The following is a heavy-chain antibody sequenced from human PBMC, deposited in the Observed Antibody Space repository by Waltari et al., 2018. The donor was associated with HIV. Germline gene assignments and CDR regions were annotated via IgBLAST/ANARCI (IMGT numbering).Heavy chain of an antibody. V-gene: IGHV3-13*01. D-gene: IGHD4-17*01. Sequence: EVQVVESGGGLVQPGGSLRLSCAASGFTFSSYDRHWVRQAKGKGREWVSTVYTAGDTYDPDSVKGRFTISRENAKNSLYLQMNSRRAEDTAVYYCARDRHYGEYDYWGQGTLVTVSS. CDR3: ARDRHYGEYDY. CDR2: VYTAGDT. CDR1: GFTFSSYD. J-gene: IGHJ4*02.